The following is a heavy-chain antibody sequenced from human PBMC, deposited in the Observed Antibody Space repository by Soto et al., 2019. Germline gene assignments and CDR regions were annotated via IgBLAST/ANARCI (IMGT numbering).Heavy chain of an antibody. J-gene: IGHJ4*02. CDR1: GGSISSGCYY. Sequence: SETLSLTCTVSGGSISSGCYYWSWIRQHPGKGLEWIGYIYYIGSTYYNPSLKSRVTISVDTSKNQFSLKLSSVTAAETAVYYSARRISRTIDYWGQRTLVTVCS. V-gene: IGHV4-31*03. CDR3: ARRISRTIDY. D-gene: IGHD1-20*01. CDR2: IYYIGST.